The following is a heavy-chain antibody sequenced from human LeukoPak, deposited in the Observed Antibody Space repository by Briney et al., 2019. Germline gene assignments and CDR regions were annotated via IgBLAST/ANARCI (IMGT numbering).Heavy chain of an antibody. CDR2: SRNKANSYTT. CDR3: ARVSGSNYGRAFDI. V-gene: IGHV3-72*01. Sequence: GGSLRLSCAASGSTFSDHYMDSVRLAPGKGLEWVGRSRNKANSYTTEYAASVKGRFTISRDDSKNSVYLQMNSLKTEDTAVYYCARVSGSNYGRAFDIWGQGTMVTVSS. CDR1: GSTFSDHY. J-gene: IGHJ3*02. D-gene: IGHD1-26*01.